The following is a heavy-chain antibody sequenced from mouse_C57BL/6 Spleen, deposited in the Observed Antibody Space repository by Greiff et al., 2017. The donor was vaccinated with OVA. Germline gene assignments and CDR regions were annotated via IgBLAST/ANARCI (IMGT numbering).Heavy chain of an antibody. CDR1: GYSFTGYY. CDR3: ARSGYYGAGVFDV. V-gene: IGHV1-42*01. J-gene: IGHJ1*03. D-gene: IGHD1-1*01. Sequence: EVKLVESGPELVKPGASVKISCKASGYSFTGYYMNWVKQSPEKSLEWIGEINPSTGGTTYNQKFKAKATLTVDKSSSTAYMQLKSLTSEDSAVYYCARSGYYGAGVFDVWGTGTTVTVSS. CDR2: INPSTGGT.